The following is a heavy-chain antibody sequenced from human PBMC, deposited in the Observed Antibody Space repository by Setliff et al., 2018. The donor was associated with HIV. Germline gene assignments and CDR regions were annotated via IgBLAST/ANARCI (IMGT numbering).Heavy chain of an antibody. V-gene: IGHV4-39*07. J-gene: IGHJ3*01. D-gene: IGHD3-3*01. CDR1: GVSINNNNYY. Sequence: SETLSLTCTVSGVSINNNNYYWGWIRQPPGKGLEWIGSIYYSGTTYDNPSLKSRLTIPLDKPKNELSLKLTSVTAADTAVYYCAKEGGLYFGMLIHDAIDLWGQGTMVTVSS. CDR3: AKEGGLYFGMLIHDAIDL. CDR2: IYYSGTT.